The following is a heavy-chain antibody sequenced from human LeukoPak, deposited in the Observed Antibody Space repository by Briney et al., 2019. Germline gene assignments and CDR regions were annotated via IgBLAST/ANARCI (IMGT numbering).Heavy chain of an antibody. CDR3: ARDMQNYYGSERPWYFDL. V-gene: IGHV3-30-3*01. Sequence: GGSLRLSCAASGFTFSGYAIHWVRQAPGKGLEWVAVISYDGSNKYYGDSVKGRFTIARDNSKNTLYLQMNSLRAEDTAMYYCARDMQNYYGSERPWYFDLWGRGTLVTVSS. J-gene: IGHJ2*01. CDR2: ISYDGSNK. CDR1: GFTFSGYA. D-gene: IGHD3-10*01.